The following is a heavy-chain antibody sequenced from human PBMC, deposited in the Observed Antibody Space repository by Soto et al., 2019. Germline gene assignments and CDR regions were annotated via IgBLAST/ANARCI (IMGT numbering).Heavy chain of an antibody. CDR2: IYYSGST. V-gene: IGHV4-31*03. Sequence: QVQLQESGPGLVKPSQTLSLTCTVSGGSISSGGYYWSWIRQHPGKGLEWIGNIYYSGSTYYNPSLKSRVTISVDTTKNQFSLKLSCVTAADTAVYYCARLAGASVADDQTLGGMDVWGQGTTVTVSS. CDR3: ARLAGASVADDQTLGGMDV. J-gene: IGHJ6*02. D-gene: IGHD1-1*01. CDR1: GGSISSGGYY.